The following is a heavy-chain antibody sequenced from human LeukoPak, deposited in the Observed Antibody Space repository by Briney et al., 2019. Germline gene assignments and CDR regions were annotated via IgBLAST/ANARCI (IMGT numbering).Heavy chain of an antibody. V-gene: IGHV5-51*01. J-gene: IGHJ4*02. Sequence: GAXLKISCKGSGYGFTSYWIGWVRPMPGKGMEWMGIIYPGDSDTRYSPSFQGHVTISADKSISTAYLQWSSLKASDTAMYYCARGRSYYYDSSGQLLDYWGQGTLVTVSS. CDR2: IYPGDSDT. CDR3: ARGRSYYYDSSGQLLDY. D-gene: IGHD3-22*01. CDR1: GYGFTSYW.